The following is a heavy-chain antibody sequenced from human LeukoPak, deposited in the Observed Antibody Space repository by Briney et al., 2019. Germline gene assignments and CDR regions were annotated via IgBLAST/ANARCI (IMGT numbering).Heavy chain of an antibody. V-gene: IGHV3-23*01. CDR2: ISGSGGIT. CDR1: GFTFSSYA. J-gene: IGHJ4*02. D-gene: IGHD6-19*01. Sequence: GGSLRLSCALSGFTFSSYAIYCVPQAPGEGLEWGSGISGSGGITYFADPVKGRFTISRDNSKNTVYLQMSNRTVQDTAVYYCAKSTTGYSSGRYPGWPVDNWGEGTLFTVSS. CDR3: AKSTTGYSSGRYPGWPVDN.